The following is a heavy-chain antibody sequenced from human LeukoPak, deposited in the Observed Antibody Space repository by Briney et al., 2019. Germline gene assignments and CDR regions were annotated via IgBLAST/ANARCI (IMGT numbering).Heavy chain of an antibody. V-gene: IGHV3-30*04. CDR1: GFTFSSYA. J-gene: IGHJ4*02. Sequence: GGSLRLSCTASGFTFSSYAIHWVRQAPGKGLEWVAVISYDGSNKYYADSVKGRFTISRDNSKNTLYLQMNSLRVEDTAVYYCARAYGGNSANDYWGQGTLVTVSS. CDR3: ARAYGGNSANDY. CDR2: ISYDGSNK. D-gene: IGHD4-23*01.